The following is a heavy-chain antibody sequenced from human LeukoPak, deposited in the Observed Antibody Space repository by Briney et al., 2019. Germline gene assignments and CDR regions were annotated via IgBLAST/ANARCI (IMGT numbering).Heavy chain of an antibody. CDR2: IYYSGTT. Sequence: SETLSLTCTVSGGSISSYYWSWIRQPPGKGLEWIGHIYYSGTTNYNPSLKSRVTISVDTSKNQFSLKLSSVTAADTAVYYYARGIETSKRRGYDYWGQGTLVTVSS. CDR1: GGSISSYY. J-gene: IGHJ4*02. V-gene: IGHV4-59*01. D-gene: IGHD1-26*01. CDR3: ARGIETSKRRGYDY.